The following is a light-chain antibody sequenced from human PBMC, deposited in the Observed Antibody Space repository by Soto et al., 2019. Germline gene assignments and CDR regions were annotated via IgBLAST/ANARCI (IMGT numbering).Light chain of an antibody. J-gene: IGKJ2*01. V-gene: IGKV3-20*01. CDR2: GAS. CDR3: QQYGSSPPYT. Sequence: EIVLTQSPGTLSLSPGERATLSCRASQSVSSSYLAWYQQKPGQAPRLLIYGASSRATGIPDRFSGSGSGPDFTLTISRLEPQYFAVYYCQQYGSSPPYTFGQGTKLVIK. CDR1: QSVSSSY.